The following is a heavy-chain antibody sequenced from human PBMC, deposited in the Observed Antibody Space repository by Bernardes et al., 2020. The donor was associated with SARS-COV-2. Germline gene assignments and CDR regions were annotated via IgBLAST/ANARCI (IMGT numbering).Heavy chain of an antibody. J-gene: IGHJ5*02. CDR3: ARHTFRLRGWFDP. V-gene: IGHV4-39*01. Sequence: SETLSLTCTVSGGSISSSRYYWGWIRQPPAKGLEWIGSIYYSANTYYSPSLKSRVTISVDTSKNQFSLKLSSVTAADTAVYYCARHTFRLRGWFDPWGQGTLVTVSS. CDR2: IYYSANT. CDR1: GGSISSSRYY. D-gene: IGHD2-15*01.